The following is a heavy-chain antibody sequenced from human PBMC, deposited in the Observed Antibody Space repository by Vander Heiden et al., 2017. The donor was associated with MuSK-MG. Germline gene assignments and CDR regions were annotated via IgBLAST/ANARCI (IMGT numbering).Heavy chain of an antibody. D-gene: IGHD1-26*01. CDR3: ARDQGEYYFDY. J-gene: IGHJ4*02. Sequence: QVQLVESGGGVVQPGRSLRLAWSAAGFSFNTYTMDWVRQAPGKAPEWVAVISYDGSYKYDADSVKGRFTISRDNSKNTLFLQMHSLRAEDTAIYYGARDQGEYYFDYWGQGTLVTVSS. CDR1: GFSFNTYT. V-gene: IGHV3-30-3*01. CDR2: ISYDGSYK.